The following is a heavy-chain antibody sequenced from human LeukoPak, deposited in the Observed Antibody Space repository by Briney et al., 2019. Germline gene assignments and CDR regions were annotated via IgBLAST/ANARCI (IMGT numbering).Heavy chain of an antibody. J-gene: IGHJ4*02. D-gene: IGHD1-1*01. Sequence: PGGSLRLSCAASGFTFSSYSMNWVRQAPGKGLEWVSSISSSSSYIYYADSVKGRFTISRDNAKNSLYLQMNSLRAEDTAVYYCASRGNWNDGGSLDQWGQGTLVTVSS. V-gene: IGHV3-21*04. CDR3: ASRGNWNDGGSLDQ. CDR2: ISSSSSYI. CDR1: GFTFSSYS.